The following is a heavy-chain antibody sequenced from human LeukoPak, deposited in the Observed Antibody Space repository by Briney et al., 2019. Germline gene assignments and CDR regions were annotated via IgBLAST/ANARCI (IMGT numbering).Heavy chain of an antibody. CDR3: AREVSSAGNNPFDY. CDR2: INYSGST. D-gene: IGHD1-14*01. V-gene: IGHV4-31*03. Sequence: SETLSLTCTVSGGSISSGGYYWSWIRQHPGKGLEWIGYINYSGSTYYNPSLKSRVTISVDTSKNQFSLKLSSVTAADTAVYYCAREVSSAGNNPFDYWGQGTLVTVSS. CDR1: GGSISSGGYY. J-gene: IGHJ4*02.